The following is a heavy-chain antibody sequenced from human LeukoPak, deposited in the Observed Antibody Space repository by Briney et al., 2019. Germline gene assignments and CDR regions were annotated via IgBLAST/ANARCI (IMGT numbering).Heavy chain of an antibody. V-gene: IGHV4-39*07. J-gene: IGHJ6*02. CDR3: ARAESEMAVAGKPFDYYYYGMDV. Sequence: SETLSLTCTVSGGSISSSSYYWGWIRQPPGKGLEWTGSIYYSGSTYYNPSLKSRVTISVDTSKNQFSLKLSSVTAADTAVYYCARAESEMAVAGKPFDYYYYGMDVWGQGTTVTVSS. CDR1: GGSISSSSYY. D-gene: IGHD6-19*01. CDR2: IYYSGST.